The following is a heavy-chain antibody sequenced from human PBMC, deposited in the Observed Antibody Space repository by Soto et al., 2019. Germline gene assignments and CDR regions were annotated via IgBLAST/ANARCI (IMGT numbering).Heavy chain of an antibody. CDR2: NYYSGSI. CDR1: GDSISSLY. J-gene: IGHJ4*02. D-gene: IGHD6-19*01. V-gene: IGHV4-59*01. Sequence: QVQLQESGPGLVKPSETLSLTCTVSGDSISSLYWSWIRQPPGKGLAWIGYNYYSGSINYNPTLKGRVTISVDPSRSQFSLRLSSVTAADTAVYYCAKSLWDTSGWNPDYWGQGTLVTVSS. CDR3: AKSLWDTSGWNPDY.